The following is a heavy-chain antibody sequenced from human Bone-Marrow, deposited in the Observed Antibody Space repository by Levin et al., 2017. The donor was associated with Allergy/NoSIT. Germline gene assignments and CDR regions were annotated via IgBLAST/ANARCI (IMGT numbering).Heavy chain of an antibody. V-gene: IGHV3-30*09. CDR1: GFTFSNYL. J-gene: IGHJ4*02. D-gene: IGHD5/OR15-5a*01. CDR3: AGEKMLGRAIQVYSVD. CDR2: ISYDGSTQ. Sequence: GESLKISCAASGFTFSNYLMHWVRQAPGEGLEWVAGISYDGSTQYYADSVRGRFAISRNNSKNTLYLQMDSLRPEDTALYYCAGEKMLGRAIQVYSVDWGQGTLVTVSS.